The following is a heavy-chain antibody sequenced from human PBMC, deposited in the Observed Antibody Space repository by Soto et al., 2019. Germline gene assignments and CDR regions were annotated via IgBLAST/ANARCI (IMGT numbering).Heavy chain of an antibody. D-gene: IGHD4-17*01. V-gene: IGHV3-72*01. CDR3: TTVTTVDYYFDY. J-gene: IGHJ4*02. Sequence: EVQLVESGGGLVQPGGSLRLSCAASGLTFSDRYMDWVRQAPGKGLEWVGRIRKKTNSYTTEYAASVKGRFIISRDDSTNSLYLQMSSLKTEDTAVYYYTTVTTVDYYFDYWGQGTLVTVSS. CDR2: IRKKTNSYTT. CDR1: GLTFSDRY.